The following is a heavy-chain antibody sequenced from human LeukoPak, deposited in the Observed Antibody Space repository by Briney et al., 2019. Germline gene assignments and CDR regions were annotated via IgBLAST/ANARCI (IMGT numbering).Heavy chain of an antibody. CDR3: ARRYYYDSSGYPL. CDR1: GYTFTAYY. CDR2: INPNSGGT. V-gene: IGHV1-2*02. Sequence: VASVKVSCKASGYTFTAYYMHWVRQAPGQGLEWMGWINPNSGGTNYAQKFQGRVTMTRDTSISTAYMELSRLRSDDTAVYYCARRYYYDSSGYPLWGQRTLVTVSS. J-gene: IGHJ4*02. D-gene: IGHD3-22*01.